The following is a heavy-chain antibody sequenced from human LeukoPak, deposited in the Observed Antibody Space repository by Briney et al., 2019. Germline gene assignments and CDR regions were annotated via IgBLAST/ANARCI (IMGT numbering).Heavy chain of an antibody. V-gene: IGHV3-23*01. CDR1: GFPFSSHG. Sequence: GGSLRLSCAASGFPFSSHGMSWVRQAPGKGPEWVSSIRSGSDYTFYADSVRGRFTIFRNNSKNTMYLQMNRLRVGDTAVYYCAKIGVIGHWYYDLWGRGTLVTVSS. J-gene: IGHJ2*01. D-gene: IGHD3/OR15-3a*01. CDR3: AKIGVIGHWYYDL. CDR2: IRSGSDYT.